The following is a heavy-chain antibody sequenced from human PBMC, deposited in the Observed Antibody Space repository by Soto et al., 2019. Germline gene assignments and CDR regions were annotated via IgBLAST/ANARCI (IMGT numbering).Heavy chain of an antibody. CDR3: ATYCISTSCFPDY. V-gene: IGHV4-59*01. D-gene: IGHD2-2*01. CDR1: GASISTYY. Sequence: PSETLSLTCTVSGASISTYYWNWIRQSPGKGLEWLGYIFYTGSTNYNPSLKSRVTMSIDTSKNQFSLRLSSVTAADTAVYYCATYCISTSCFPDYWGQGTLVTVSS. J-gene: IGHJ4*02. CDR2: IFYTGST.